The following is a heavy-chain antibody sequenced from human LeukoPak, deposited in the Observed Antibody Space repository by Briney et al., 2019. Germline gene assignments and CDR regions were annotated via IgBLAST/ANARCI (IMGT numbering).Heavy chain of an antibody. J-gene: IGHJ6*02. Sequence: SVKVSCKASGGTFNSYAISWVRQAPGQGLEWMGRIIPIFGIANYAQKFQGRVTITADKSTSTAYMELSSLRSEDTAVYYCARAGGTERIYYYYGMDVWGQGTTVTVSS. CDR1: GGTFNSYA. D-gene: IGHD2/OR15-2a*01. V-gene: IGHV1-69*04. CDR3: ARAGGTERIYYYYGMDV. CDR2: IIPIFGIA.